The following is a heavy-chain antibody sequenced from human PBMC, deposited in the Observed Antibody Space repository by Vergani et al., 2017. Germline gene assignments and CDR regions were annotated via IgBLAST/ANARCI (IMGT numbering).Heavy chain of an antibody. CDR1: GFTFSSYS. CDR3: AGDRYYHSSGYYLDAFDI. V-gene: IGHV3-48*01. CDR2: ISSSSSTI. Sequence: EVQLVESGGGLVQPGGSLRLSCAASGFTFSSYSMNWVRQAPGKGLEWVSYISSSSSTIYYADSVKGRFTISRDNAKNSLYLQMNSLRAEDTAVYYCAGDRYYHSSGYYLDAFDIWGQGTMVTVSS. D-gene: IGHD3-22*01. J-gene: IGHJ3*02.